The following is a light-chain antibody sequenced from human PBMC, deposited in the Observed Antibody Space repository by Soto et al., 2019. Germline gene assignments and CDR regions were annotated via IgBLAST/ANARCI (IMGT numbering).Light chain of an antibody. Sequence: DIPMTQSPSSLSASVGERITITCRASKSISHYLNWYQQKPGKAPKLLISAASSLQSGVPSRFSGSGSGTDFTLTISILQPEDFATYYCQQSYNTPRTFGQGTKVEIK. CDR1: KSISHY. V-gene: IGKV1-39*01. CDR3: QQSYNTPRT. CDR2: AAS. J-gene: IGKJ1*01.